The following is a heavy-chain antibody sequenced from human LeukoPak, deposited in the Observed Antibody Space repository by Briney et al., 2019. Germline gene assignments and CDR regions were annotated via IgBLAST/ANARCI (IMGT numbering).Heavy chain of an antibody. D-gene: IGHD2-21*01. CDR3: VRGGHIGFYY. CDR1: GFTFSDFD. J-gene: IGHJ4*02. CDR2: IASAGDT. Sequence: GGSLRLSCAASGFTFSDFDVHWVTQATGRGLEWVSSIASAGDTYYVGSVRGRFTISRENAKNSLYLQMNSLRAEDTAVYYCVRGGHIGFYYRGRGTLVTVS. V-gene: IGHV3-13*04.